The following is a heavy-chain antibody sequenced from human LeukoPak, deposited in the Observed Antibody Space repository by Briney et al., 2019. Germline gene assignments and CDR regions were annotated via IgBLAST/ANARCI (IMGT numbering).Heavy chain of an antibody. J-gene: IGHJ4*02. Sequence: SETLSLTCTVSGGSISSGDYYWSWICQPPGKGLEWIGYIYYSGSTYYNPSLKSRVTISVGTSKNQFSLKLSSVTAADTAVYYCARAGYYDSSGYFSAPRSPLDYWGQGTLVTVSS. D-gene: IGHD3-22*01. CDR3: ARAGYYDSSGYFSAPRSPLDY. CDR2: IYYSGST. CDR1: GGSISSGDYY. V-gene: IGHV4-30-4*01.